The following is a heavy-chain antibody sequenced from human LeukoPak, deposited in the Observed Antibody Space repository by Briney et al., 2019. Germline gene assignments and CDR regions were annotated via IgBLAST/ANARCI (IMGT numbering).Heavy chain of an antibody. CDR2: IYPRDSDT. CDR1: GYSLPSYW. D-gene: IGHD6-19*01. V-gene: IGHV5-51*01. CDR3: ARQRGHSSGWYMGNYYYGMDG. Sequence: RRGESLKISCKGSGYSLPSYWIGCVRQMPGKGLEWMGIIYPRDSDTGYSPSFQGQVTISAGKSISTAYLQWSSLKASDTAMYYCARQRGHSSGWYMGNYYYGMDGWGQATTVTVSS. J-gene: IGHJ6*01.